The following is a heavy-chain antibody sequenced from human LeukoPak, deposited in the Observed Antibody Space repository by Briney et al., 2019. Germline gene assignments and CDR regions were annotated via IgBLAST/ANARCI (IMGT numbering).Heavy chain of an antibody. Sequence: GGSLRLSCAASGFTFSSYWMHWVRQAPGKGLVWVSRINSDGSSTSYADSVKGRFTISRDNAKNTLYLQMNSLRAEDTAVYYCATTRDSPSAFDIWGQGTMVTVPS. D-gene: IGHD2-15*01. CDR3: ATTRDSPSAFDI. J-gene: IGHJ3*02. CDR1: GFTFSSYW. V-gene: IGHV3-74*01. CDR2: INSDGSST.